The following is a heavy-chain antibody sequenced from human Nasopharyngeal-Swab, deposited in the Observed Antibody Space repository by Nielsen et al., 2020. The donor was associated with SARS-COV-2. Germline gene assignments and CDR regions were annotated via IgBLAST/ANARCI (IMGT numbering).Heavy chain of an antibody. V-gene: IGHV4-34*01. CDR2: INHSGST. D-gene: IGHD3-10*01. J-gene: IGHJ6*03. Sequence: SETLSLTCAVYGGSFSGYCWSWIRQPPGKGLEWIGEINHSGSTNYNPSLKSRVTISVDTSKNQFSLKLSSVTAADTAVYYCARVDRPGITMVRGVIITPTSYYYYYMDVWGKGTTVTVSS. CDR3: ARVDRPGITMVRGVIITPTSYYYYYMDV. CDR1: GGSFSGYC.